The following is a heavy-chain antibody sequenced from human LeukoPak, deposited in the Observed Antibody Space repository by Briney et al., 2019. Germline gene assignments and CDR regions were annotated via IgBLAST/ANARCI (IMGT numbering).Heavy chain of an antibody. Sequence: GRSLRLSCAGSGFTFSSYAMHCVSQAPDKGLEWVAVISYDGSNKYYADSVKGRFTISRDNSKNTLYLQMNSLRAEDTAVYYCARAREDFDIWGQGTMVTVSS. J-gene: IGHJ3*02. V-gene: IGHV3-30*04. CDR2: ISYDGSNK. CDR1: GFTFSSYA. CDR3: ARAREDFDI.